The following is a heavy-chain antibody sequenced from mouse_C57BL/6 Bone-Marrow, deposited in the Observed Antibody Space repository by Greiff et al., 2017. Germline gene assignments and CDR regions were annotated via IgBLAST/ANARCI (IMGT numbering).Heavy chain of an antibody. V-gene: IGHV1-55*01. D-gene: IGHD1-1*01. CDR1: GYTFTSYW. CDR3: ARSYYGSSYDFDY. Sequence: VQLQQSGAELVKPGASVKMSCKASGYTFTSYWITWVKQRPGQGLEWIGDIYPGSGSTNYNEKFKSKATLTVDTSSSTAYMQLSSLTSEDSAVYYCARSYYGSSYDFDYWGQGTTLTVSS. CDR2: IYPGSGST. J-gene: IGHJ2*01.